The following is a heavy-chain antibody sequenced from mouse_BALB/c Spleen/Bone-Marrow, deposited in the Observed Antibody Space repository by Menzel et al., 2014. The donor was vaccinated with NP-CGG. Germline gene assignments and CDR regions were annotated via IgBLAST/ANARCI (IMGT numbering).Heavy chain of an antibody. D-gene: IGHD2-14*01. CDR1: GYTFTDYT. V-gene: IGHV1-18*01. J-gene: IGHJ2*01. Sequence: EVQLQQSGPELVKPGASVKISCKTSGYTFTDYTIHWVKQSHGKSLEWIGHINPNIGGTTYNQKFKGKATLTLDKSSTTAYMELRSLTSEDSAVYYCTRSRYGDCWGQGTTLTVSS. CDR2: INPNIGGT. CDR3: TRSRYGDC.